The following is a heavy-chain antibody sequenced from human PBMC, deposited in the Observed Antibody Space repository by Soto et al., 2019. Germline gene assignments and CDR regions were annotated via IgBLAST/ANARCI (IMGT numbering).Heavy chain of an antibody. V-gene: IGHV1-69*01. CDR1: GGTFSRYA. D-gene: IGHD1-26*01. Sequence: QVQLVQSGAEVKKPGSSVKVSCKASGGTFSRYAISWVRQAPGQGLEWMGGIIPIFGTANYAQKFQGRVTITADESTSTAYMELSSMRFEDTAVYYGERAIVGPTTTGWLDPWGQGTLVTVSS. CDR3: ERAIVGPTTTGWLDP. CDR2: IIPIFGTA. J-gene: IGHJ5*02.